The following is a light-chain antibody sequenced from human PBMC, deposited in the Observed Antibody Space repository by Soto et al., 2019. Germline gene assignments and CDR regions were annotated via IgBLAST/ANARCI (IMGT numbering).Light chain of an antibody. CDR3: QQCSRLPLT. J-gene: IGKJ4*01. CDR1: QSVTKNY. CDR2: DAS. V-gene: IGKV3-20*01. Sequence: EIVLTQSPGTLSLSPGERATLSCRASQSVTKNYLAWYQQKPGQAPRLLIDDASRRATGIPVRFSGSGSGTDFTLTISRLEPEDFAVYYCQQCSRLPLTFGGGTKVEIK.